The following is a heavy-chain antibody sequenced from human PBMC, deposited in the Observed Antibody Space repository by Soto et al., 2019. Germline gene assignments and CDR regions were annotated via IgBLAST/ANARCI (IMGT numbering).Heavy chain of an antibody. J-gene: IGHJ6*01. CDR3: ARDHNWDGMDV. CDR1: GDSIGSSGYY. D-gene: IGHD3-16*01. Sequence: SETLSRTFPVSGDSIGSSGYYWVWVRRPPGKVLEWVGTIYYDGTTYYNPSLKTRLTMSADQSKNQFSLNLSSVTAADTAVYYCARDHNWDGMDVGGQWTTVNVSS. CDR2: IYYDGTT. V-gene: IGHV4-39*07.